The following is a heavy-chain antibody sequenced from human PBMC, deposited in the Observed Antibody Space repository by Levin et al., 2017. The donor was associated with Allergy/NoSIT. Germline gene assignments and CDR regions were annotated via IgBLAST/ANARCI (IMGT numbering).Heavy chain of an antibody. D-gene: IGHD3-10*01. V-gene: IGHV3-23*01. CDR1: GFMFSSFA. CDR3: AKEVYGAGGLYYCGLDV. Sequence: GGSLRLSCAASGFMFSSFAMSWVRQAPGKGLEWVSTIGGSGSSTYSADSVKGRFTISRDNSMNTLYLQMNSLRAEDTAVYYCAKEVYGAGGLYYCGLDVWGQGTPVTVSS. CDR2: IGGSGSST. J-gene: IGHJ6*02.